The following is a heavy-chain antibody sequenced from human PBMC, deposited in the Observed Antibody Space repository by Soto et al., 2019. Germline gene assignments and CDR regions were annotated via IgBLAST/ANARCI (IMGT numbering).Heavy chain of an antibody. CDR1: GFTFSSYA. J-gene: IGHJ4*02. V-gene: IGHV3-30-3*01. CDR2: ISYDGSNK. Sequence: PGGSLRLSCAASGFTFSSYAMHWVRQAPGKGLERVAVISYDGSNKYYADSVKGRFTISRDNSKNTLYLQMNSLRAEDTAVYYCARVGIAVEDYWGQGTLVTVS. D-gene: IGHD6-19*01. CDR3: ARVGIAVEDY.